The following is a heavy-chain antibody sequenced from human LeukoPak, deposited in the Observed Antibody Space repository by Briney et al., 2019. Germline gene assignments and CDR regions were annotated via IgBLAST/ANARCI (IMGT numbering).Heavy chain of an antibody. CDR3: ARVSDDYDTSGYYWGVYGLDV. J-gene: IGHJ6*02. CDR2: FYYTGST. Sequence: TSETLSHTCTVSGGSINNYYWNWIRQPPGKALEWIGYFYYTGSTKYNPSLKSRVTISLDTSKNQFSLKLSSVTAADTAVYYCARVSDDYDTSGYYWGVYGLDVWGPGTMVTVSS. D-gene: IGHD3-22*01. V-gene: IGHV4-59*01. CDR1: GGSINNYY.